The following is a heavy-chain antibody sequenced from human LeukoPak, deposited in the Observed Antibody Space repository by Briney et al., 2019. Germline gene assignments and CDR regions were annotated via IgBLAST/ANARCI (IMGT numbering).Heavy chain of an antibody. J-gene: IGHJ4*02. V-gene: IGHV4-59*01. Sequence: KPSETLSLTCTVSGGSIRSYYWNWIRQPPGKGLEWIGYIYYSGNTNYNPSLKSRVTISVDTSKHQFSLKLSSVTAADTAVYYCATDNSYGSGSYYTWGQGTLVTVSS. CDR2: IYYSGNT. CDR3: ATDNSYGSGSYYT. D-gene: IGHD3-10*01. CDR1: GGSIRSYY.